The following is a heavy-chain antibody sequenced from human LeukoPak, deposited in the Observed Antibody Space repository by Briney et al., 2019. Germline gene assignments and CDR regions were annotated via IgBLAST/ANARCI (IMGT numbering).Heavy chain of an antibody. V-gene: IGHV3-11*01. CDR1: GFTFSDYY. CDR3: ARVRASRFLEWLLSH. D-gene: IGHD3-3*01. CDR2: ISSSGSTI. Sequence: GGSLRLSCAASGFTFSDYYMSWIRQAPGKGLEWVSYISSSGSTIYYADSVKGRFTISRDNAKNSLYLQMNSLRAEDTAVYYYARVRASRFLEWLLSHWGQGTLVTVSS. J-gene: IGHJ4*02.